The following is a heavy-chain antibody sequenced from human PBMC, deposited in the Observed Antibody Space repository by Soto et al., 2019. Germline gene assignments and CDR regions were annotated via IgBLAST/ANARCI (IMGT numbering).Heavy chain of an antibody. J-gene: IGHJ4*02. CDR2: ISYSGST. Sequence: SETLSLTCTVSGGSISGFYWSWIRQPPGKGLEWIAYISYSGSTNYNPSLKSRVTISVDTSKNHFSLKLSSLTAADTAVYYCAREDYGDGFDYWGQGILVTVS. D-gene: IGHD4-17*01. CDR1: GGSISGFY. CDR3: AREDYGDGFDY. V-gene: IGHV4-59*01.